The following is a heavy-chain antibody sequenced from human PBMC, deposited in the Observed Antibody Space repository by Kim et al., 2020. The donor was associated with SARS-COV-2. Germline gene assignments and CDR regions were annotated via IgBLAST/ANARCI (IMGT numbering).Heavy chain of an antibody. CDR3: AGSYVWGSYRYTGVYFDY. CDR1: GYSFTSYW. Sequence: GESLKISCKGSGYSFTSYWISWVRQMPGKGLEWMGRIDPSDSYTNYSPSFQGHVTISADKSISTAYLQWSSLKASDTAMYYCAGSYVWGSYRYTGVYFDYWGQGTLVTVSS. J-gene: IGHJ4*02. V-gene: IGHV5-10-1*01. CDR2: IDPSDSYT. D-gene: IGHD3-16*02.